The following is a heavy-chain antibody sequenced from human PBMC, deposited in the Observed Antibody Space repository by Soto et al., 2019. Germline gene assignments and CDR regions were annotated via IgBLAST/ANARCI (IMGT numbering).Heavy chain of an antibody. CDR1: GGSISSYY. CDR3: AREDSNYPSYYFDY. J-gene: IGHJ4*02. CDR2: IYYSGST. V-gene: IGHV4-59*01. D-gene: IGHD4-4*01. Sequence: SETLSLTCTVSGGSISSYYWSWTRQPPGKGLEWIGYIYYSGSTNYNPSLKSRVTISVDTSKNQFSLKLSSVTAADTAVYYCAREDSNYPSYYFDYWGQGTLVTVSS.